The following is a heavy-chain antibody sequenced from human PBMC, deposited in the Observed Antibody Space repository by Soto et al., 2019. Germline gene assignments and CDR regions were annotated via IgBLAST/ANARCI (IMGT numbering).Heavy chain of an antibody. D-gene: IGHD3-9*01. V-gene: IGHV1-18*01. CDR1: DYTFTSYS. CDR2: ISAYNGNT. J-gene: IGHJ4*02. CDR3: ARAHYDISPGLTEYYFDY. Sequence: QGQLVQSGAEVRKPGASVKVSCKASDYTFTSYSFTWVRQAPGQGLEWMGWISAYNGNTNYAQNLQGRVTMTTDTLTSTAYTGLRGLKSDVRAVYYCARAHYDISPGLTEYYFDYWGQGTLVTGSS.